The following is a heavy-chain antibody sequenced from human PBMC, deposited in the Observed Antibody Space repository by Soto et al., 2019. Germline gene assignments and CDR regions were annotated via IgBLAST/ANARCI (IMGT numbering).Heavy chain of an antibody. CDR2: IGRGGDT. D-gene: IGHD2-2*02. Sequence: GGSLRLSCEVSGFTFSSYGMNWVRQAPDKGLEWVSTIGRGGDTYYADSVKGRFTISRDNSKNTLFLQMNSLRAEDTALYFCAKDGTTAGIHYYAMEVWGQGTTVNVAS. J-gene: IGHJ6*02. V-gene: IGHV3-23*01. CDR1: GFTFSSYG. CDR3: AKDGTTAGIHYYAMEV.